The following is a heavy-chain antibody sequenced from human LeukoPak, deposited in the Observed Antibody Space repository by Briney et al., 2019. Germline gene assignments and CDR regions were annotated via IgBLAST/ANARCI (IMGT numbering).Heavy chain of an antibody. CDR3: ASALGYSYGYAFDI. V-gene: IGHV3-7*01. Sequence: PGGSLRLSCAASGFTFSSYWMSWVRQAPGKGLEWVANIKQDGSEKYYVDSVKGRFTISRDNAKYSLYLQMNSLRAEDTAVYYCASALGYSYGYAFDIWGQGTMVTVSS. J-gene: IGHJ3*02. CDR1: GFTFSSYW. D-gene: IGHD5-18*01. CDR2: IKQDGSEK.